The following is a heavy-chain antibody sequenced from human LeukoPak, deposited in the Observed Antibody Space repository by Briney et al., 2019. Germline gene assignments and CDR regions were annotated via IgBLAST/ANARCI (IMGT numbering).Heavy chain of an antibody. J-gene: IGHJ4*02. CDR2: IKQDGSEK. Sequence: GGSLRLSCAASGFTFSSYWMSWVRQAPGKGLEWVANIKQDGSEKYYVDSVKGRFTISRDNAKNSLYLQMNGLRAEDTAVYYCARGGGSSGYLPPIYFDYWGQGTLVTVSS. V-gene: IGHV3-7*01. CDR1: GFTFSSYW. CDR3: ARGGGSSGYLPPIYFDY. D-gene: IGHD3-22*01.